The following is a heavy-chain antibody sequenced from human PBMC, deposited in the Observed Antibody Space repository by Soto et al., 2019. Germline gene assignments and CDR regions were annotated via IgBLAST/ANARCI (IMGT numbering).Heavy chain of an antibody. J-gene: IGHJ5*02. CDR3: ARGGTTYYYDSSANWFDP. Sequence: ASVKVSCKASGYTFTSYGISWVRQAPGQGLEWMGWVSAYNGNTKYAQKLQGRVTMTTDTSTSTAYMELRSLRSDDTAVYYCARGGTTYYYDSSANWFDPWGQGTLVTVSS. CDR1: GYTFTSYG. V-gene: IGHV1-18*01. CDR2: VSAYNGNT. D-gene: IGHD3-22*01.